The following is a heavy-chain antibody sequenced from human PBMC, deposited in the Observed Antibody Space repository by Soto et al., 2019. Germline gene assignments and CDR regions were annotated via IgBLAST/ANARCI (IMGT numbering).Heavy chain of an antibody. V-gene: IGHV3-30-3*01. D-gene: IGHD5-18*01. J-gene: IGHJ4*02. CDR3: ARRIQPYYFDY. CDR2: ISYDGSNK. CDR1: GFTFSSYA. Sequence: QVQLVESGGGVVQPGRSLRLSCAASGFTFSSYAMHWVHQAPGKGLEWVAVISYDGSNKYYADSVKGRFTISRDNSKNTLYLQMNSLRAEDTAVYYCARRIQPYYFDYWGQGTLVTVSS.